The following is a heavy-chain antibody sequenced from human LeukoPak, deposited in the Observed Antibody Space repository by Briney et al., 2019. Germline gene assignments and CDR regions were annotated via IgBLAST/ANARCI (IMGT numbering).Heavy chain of an antibody. V-gene: IGHV3-74*01. Sequence: PGGSLRLSCAASGFTFSSYWMHWVRQVPGKGLVWVSRTNSDGSSTSYADSVKGRFTISRDNAKNTLYLQMNGLRAEDTAVYYCARGSRSWPAGYWGQGTLVTVSS. CDR2: TNSDGSST. J-gene: IGHJ4*02. CDR3: ARGSRSWPAGY. CDR1: GFTFSSYW. D-gene: IGHD6-13*01.